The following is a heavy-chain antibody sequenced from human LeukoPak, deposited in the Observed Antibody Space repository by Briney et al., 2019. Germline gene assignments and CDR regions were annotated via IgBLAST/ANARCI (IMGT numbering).Heavy chain of an antibody. D-gene: IGHD5-18*01. Sequence: PSETLSLTCAVYGGSFSGYYWSWIRQPPGKGLEWVGEINHSGSTNYNPSLKSRVTISVDTSKNQFSLKLSSVTAADTAVYYCARSRGGYRHGLSFFDYWGQGTLVTVSS. CDR2: INHSGST. CDR1: GGSFSGYY. CDR3: ARSRGGYRHGLSFFDY. J-gene: IGHJ4*02. V-gene: IGHV4-34*01.